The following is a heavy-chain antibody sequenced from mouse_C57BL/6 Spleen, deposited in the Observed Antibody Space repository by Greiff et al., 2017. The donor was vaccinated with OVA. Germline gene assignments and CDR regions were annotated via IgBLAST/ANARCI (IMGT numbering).Heavy chain of an antibody. CDR1: GFSLTSYG. V-gene: IGHV2-2*01. J-gene: IGHJ4*01. D-gene: IGHD2-4*01. CDR2: IWSGGST. Sequence: VQRVESGPGLVQPSQSLSITCTVSGFSLTSYGVHWVRQSPGKGLEWLGVIWSGGSTDYNAAFISRLSISKDNSKSQVFFKMNSLQADDTAIYYCARKNYDYDVGSAMDYWGQGTSVTVSS. CDR3: ARKNYDYDVGSAMDY.